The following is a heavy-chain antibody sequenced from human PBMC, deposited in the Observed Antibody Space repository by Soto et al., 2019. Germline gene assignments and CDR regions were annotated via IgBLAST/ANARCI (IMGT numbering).Heavy chain of an antibody. D-gene: IGHD3-10*01. CDR2: IWYDGSNK. V-gene: IGHV3-33*01. CDR1: GFTFSSYG. J-gene: IGHJ4*02. CDR3: ARDSYYGSGSPSPYFDY. Sequence: QVQLVESGGGVVQPGRSLRLSCAASGFTFSSYGMHWVRQAPGKGLEWVAAIWYDGSNKYYADSVKGRFTISRDNSKNXXYLQMNSLRAEDTAVYYCARDSYYGSGSPSPYFDYWGQGTLVTVSS.